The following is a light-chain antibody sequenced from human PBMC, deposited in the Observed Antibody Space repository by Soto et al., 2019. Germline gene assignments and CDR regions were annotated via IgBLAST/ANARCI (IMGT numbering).Light chain of an antibody. CDR1: EIVSDNY. CDR3: QKYGSSPLT. Sequence: EIVLTQSPGTLSLSPGEIATLSCRASEIVSDNYLAWYQQKSGQAPRLVIYVASSRASAVPDGFRGSGSGANFTLTISRLEPEDFAVYYWQKYGSSPLTFGGGTKVEIK. J-gene: IGKJ4*01. CDR2: VAS. V-gene: IGKV3-20*01.